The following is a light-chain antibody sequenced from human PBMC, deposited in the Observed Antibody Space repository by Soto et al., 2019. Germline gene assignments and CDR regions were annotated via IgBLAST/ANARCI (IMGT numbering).Light chain of an antibody. V-gene: IGLV1-40*01. J-gene: IGLJ2*01. CDR1: SSNIGAGYD. CDR2: GNT. CDR3: QSYDSSLSGVV. Sequence: QSVLTQPPSVSGAPGQRVTISCTGSSSNIGAGYDVHWYQQLPGTAPKLLIYGNTNRPSGVPDRFSGSKSDTSASLAITGLQAEDEADYHCQSYDSSLSGVVFGGGTQLTVL.